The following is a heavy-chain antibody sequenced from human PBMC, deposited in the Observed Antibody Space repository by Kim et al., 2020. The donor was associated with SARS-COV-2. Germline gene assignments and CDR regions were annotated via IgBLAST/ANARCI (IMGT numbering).Heavy chain of an antibody. CDR3: ARHVTGADAFDV. V-gene: IGHV4-4*02. Sequence: SETLSLTCVVSGDSISRSNWWSWVRQSPGKGLEWIGEIYPSGTTNYNPPLRSRVSISLDKSRNQFSLRLYSATAAATAMYYCARHVTGADAFDVWGLGT. D-gene: IGHD3-9*01. CDR1: GDSISRSNW. CDR2: IYPSGTT. J-gene: IGHJ3*01.